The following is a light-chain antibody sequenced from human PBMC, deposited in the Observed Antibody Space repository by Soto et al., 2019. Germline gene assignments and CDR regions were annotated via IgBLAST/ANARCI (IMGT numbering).Light chain of an antibody. CDR1: SSDVGGYKY. Sequence: QSVLTQPPSASGSPGQSVVISCTGTSSDVGGYKYVSWYQQHPGKAPKLLIYEVTKRPSGVPDRFSGSKSVNTASLTVSGLQAEDEADYYCSPYVGGNNDVVFGGGTKLTVL. V-gene: IGLV2-8*01. CDR3: SPYVGGNNDVV. J-gene: IGLJ2*01. CDR2: EVT.